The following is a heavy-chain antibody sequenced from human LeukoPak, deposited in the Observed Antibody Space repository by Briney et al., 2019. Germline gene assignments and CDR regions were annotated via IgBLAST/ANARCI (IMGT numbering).Heavy chain of an antibody. V-gene: IGHV3-23*01. Sequence: GGSLRLSCAASGFTFRSYAMTWVRQAPGKRLEWGSAIIGSGGSTYYADSVKGRFTISRDNSKNTLYLQMNSLRAEDTAVYYCAKDSSGWSKDCWGRGTQVTVSS. D-gene: IGHD6-19*01. CDR3: AKDSSGWSKDC. J-gene: IGHJ4*02. CDR2: IIGSGGST. CDR1: GFTFRSYA.